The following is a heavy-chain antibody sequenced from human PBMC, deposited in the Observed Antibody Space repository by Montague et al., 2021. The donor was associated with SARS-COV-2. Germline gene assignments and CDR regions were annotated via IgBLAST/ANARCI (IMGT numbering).Heavy chain of an antibody. CDR3: ARESSSHPPPIDY. CDR1: GFTFSTYT. J-gene: IGHJ4*02. V-gene: IGHV3-21*01. Sequence: SLRLSWAASGFTFSTYTMNWVRQAPGKGLEWVSSISSQSNYKYYADSVKGRFTISRDNAKNSLSLQMDSLGAEDTALYYCARESSSHPPPIDYWGQGTLVTVSS. CDR2: ISSQSNYK. D-gene: IGHD2-2*01.